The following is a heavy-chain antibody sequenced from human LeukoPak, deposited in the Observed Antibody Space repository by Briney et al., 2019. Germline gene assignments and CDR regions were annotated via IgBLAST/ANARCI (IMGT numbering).Heavy chain of an antibody. CDR3: ATGKSAALGFDY. CDR2: INPNSGGT. Sequence: ASVKVSCKASGCTFTGYYMHWVRQAPGQGLEWMGWINPNSGGTNYAQKFQGRVTMTEDTSTDTAYMELSSLRSEDTAVYYCATGKSAALGFDYWGQGTLVTVSS. J-gene: IGHJ4*02. V-gene: IGHV1-2*02. CDR1: GCTFTGYY. D-gene: IGHD6-6*01.